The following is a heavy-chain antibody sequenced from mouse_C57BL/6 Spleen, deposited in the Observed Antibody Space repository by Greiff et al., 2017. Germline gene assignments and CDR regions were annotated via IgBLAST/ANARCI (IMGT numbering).Heavy chain of an antibody. V-gene: IGHV1-52*01. D-gene: IGHD2-1*01. Sequence: QVQLQQPGAELVRPGSSVKLSCKASGYTFTSYWMHWVKQRPIQGLEWIGNIDPSDIETHYNQKFKDKATLTVDKSSSTSYMQLSSLTSEDSAVYYCARVIYYATGYFDVWGTGTTVTVAS. J-gene: IGHJ1*03. CDR1: GYTFTSYW. CDR2: IDPSDIET. CDR3: ARVIYYATGYFDV.